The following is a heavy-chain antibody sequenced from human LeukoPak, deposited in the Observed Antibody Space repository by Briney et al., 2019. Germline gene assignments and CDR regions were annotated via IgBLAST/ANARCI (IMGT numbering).Heavy chain of an antibody. Sequence: SETLSLTCAVYGGSFSGYYWSWIRQPPGKGLEWIGEINHSGSTNYNPSLKSRVTISVDTSKNQFSLKLSSVTAADTAVYYCARRLTGYSSSWYEDWFDPWGQGTLVTVSS. D-gene: IGHD6-13*01. J-gene: IGHJ5*02. CDR3: ARRLTGYSSSWYEDWFDP. CDR1: GGSFSGYY. CDR2: INHSGST. V-gene: IGHV4-34*01.